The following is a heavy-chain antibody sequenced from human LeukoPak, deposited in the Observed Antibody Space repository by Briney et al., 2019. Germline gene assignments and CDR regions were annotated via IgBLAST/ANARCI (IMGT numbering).Heavy chain of an antibody. Sequence: GGSLRLSCAASGFTFSSYCMSWIRQAPGKGLEWMANIKQDGSEKYYVDYVTGRSTISRENAKNSLYLQMNSLRAEDTAVYSCGRGGDYYESSTPIFDIWGQGTMVTVSS. D-gene: IGHD3-22*01. CDR1: GFTFSSYC. CDR3: GRGGDYYESSTPIFDI. V-gene: IGHV3-7*01. CDR2: IKQDGSEK. J-gene: IGHJ3*02.